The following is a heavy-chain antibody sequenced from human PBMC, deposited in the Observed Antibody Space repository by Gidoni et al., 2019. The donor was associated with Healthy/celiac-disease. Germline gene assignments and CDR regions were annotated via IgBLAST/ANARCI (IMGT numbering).Heavy chain of an antibody. CDR1: GGTFRSDT. CDR3: ARGAKPYYYDSSGYDWYFDL. CDR2: IIPILGIA. J-gene: IGHJ2*01. V-gene: IGHV1-69*02. Sequence: QVQLVQSGAEVKKPGSSVRASCTAPGGTFRSDTISWVRQAPGQGLEWMGRIIPILGIANYAQKFQGRVTITADKSTGTAYMELSSLRSEDTAVYYCARGAKPYYYDSSGYDWYFDLWGRGTLVTVSS. D-gene: IGHD3-22*01.